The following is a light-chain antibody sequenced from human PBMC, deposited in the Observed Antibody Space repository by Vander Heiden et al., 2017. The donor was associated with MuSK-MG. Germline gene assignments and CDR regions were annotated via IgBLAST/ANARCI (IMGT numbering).Light chain of an antibody. CDR1: QSISSY. V-gene: IGKV1-39*01. CDR3: QQCYSTPQT. CDR2: AAS. J-gene: IGKJ1*01. Sequence: DIQMTQSPSSLSASVGDRVTITGRASQSISSYLNWYQQKPGKAPKLLIYAASTWQSRVPSRFSGSGSGTDFTLTISSLQPEDFATYYCQQCYSTPQTFGQGTKVEIK.